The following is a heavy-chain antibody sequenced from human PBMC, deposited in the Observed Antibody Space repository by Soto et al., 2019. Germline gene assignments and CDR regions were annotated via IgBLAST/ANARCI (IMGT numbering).Heavy chain of an antibody. CDR3: EREHNYDYKSGVFDY. CDR2: ISSSSSYI. Sequence: GGSLRLSCAASGFTFSSYSMNWVRQAPGKGLEWVSSISSSSSYIYYADSVKGRFTISRDNAKNSLYLQMNSLRAEDTAVYYCEREHNYDYKSGVFDYWGQGKLVNVS. J-gene: IGHJ4*02. D-gene: IGHD3-3*01. V-gene: IGHV3-21*01. CDR1: GFTFSSYS.